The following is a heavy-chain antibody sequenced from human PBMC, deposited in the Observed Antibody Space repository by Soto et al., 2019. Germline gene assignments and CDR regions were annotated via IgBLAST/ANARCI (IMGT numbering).Heavy chain of an antibody. D-gene: IGHD3-22*01. CDR1: GGSFSGYY. J-gene: IGHJ4*02. V-gene: IGHV4-34*01. CDR2: VNHSGNT. Sequence: PSETLSLTCAVYGGSFSGYYWTWIRQPPGKGLEWIGEVNHSGNTNENPSLKSRVTISVDTSKNQFSLKLRSVTAADTAVYYCARGISMKVAVQGEAPDKYYFDSWGQGGLVTAPQ. CDR3: ARGISMKVAVQGEAPDKYYFDS.